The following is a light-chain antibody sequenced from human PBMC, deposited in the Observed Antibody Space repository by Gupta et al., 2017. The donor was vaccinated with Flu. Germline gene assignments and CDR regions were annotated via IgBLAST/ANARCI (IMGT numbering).Light chain of an antibody. V-gene: IGKV1-39*01. CDR3: QQSYTTPRT. CDR2: AAS. CDR1: ESISNY. Sequence: DIQMTQSPSSLSASVGDRVTITCRASESISNYLNWYQQKPGKDPKLLIYAASSLKSGVPSRFSGSRSGTDFIVTISSLQPEDFATYYCQQSYTTPRTFGQGTKVEIK. J-gene: IGKJ1*01.